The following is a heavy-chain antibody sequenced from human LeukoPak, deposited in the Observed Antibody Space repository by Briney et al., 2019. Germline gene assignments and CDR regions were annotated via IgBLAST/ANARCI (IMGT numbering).Heavy chain of an antibody. Sequence: SETLSLTCTVSGGSISSYYWSWIRQPPGKGLEWIGYIYYSGSTNYNPSLKSRVTISVDTSKNQFSLKLSSVTAADTAVYYCARVGVGYQLPSDYYMDVWGKGTTVTVSS. D-gene: IGHD2-2*01. CDR2: IYYSGST. CDR3: ARVGVGYQLPSDYYMDV. V-gene: IGHV4-59*01. CDR1: GGSISSYY. J-gene: IGHJ6*03.